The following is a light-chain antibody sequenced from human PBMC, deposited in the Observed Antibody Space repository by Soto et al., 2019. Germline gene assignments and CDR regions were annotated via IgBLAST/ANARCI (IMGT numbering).Light chain of an antibody. V-gene: IGKV4-1*01. CDR3: QQYYSFSWT. J-gene: IGKJ1*01. CDR2: WAS. Sequence: DIVMTQSPDSLSVSLGERATINFNSSQIVLCSSNNKNYLAWYQQKPGQPPKLLIYWASTRESGVPDRFSGSGSGTDFTLTISSLQAEDVAVYYCQQYYSFSWTFGQGTKVDIK. CDR1: QIVLCSSNNKNY.